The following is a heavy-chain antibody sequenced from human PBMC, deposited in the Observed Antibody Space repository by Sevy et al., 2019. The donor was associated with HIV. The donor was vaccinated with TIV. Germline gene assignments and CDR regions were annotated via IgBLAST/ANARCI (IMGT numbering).Heavy chain of an antibody. CDR3: AREPPTYYYDSSGYPGAFDI. D-gene: IGHD3-22*01. J-gene: IGHJ3*02. Sequence: GGSLRLSCAASGFTFSSYWMHWVRQAPGKGLVWVSRINSDGSRTSSADSVKGGCTISIDNAKNTLYLQMNSLRAEDTAVYYCAREPPTYYYDSSGYPGAFDIWGQGTMVTVSS. CDR2: INSDGSRT. CDR1: GFTFSSYW. V-gene: IGHV3-74*01.